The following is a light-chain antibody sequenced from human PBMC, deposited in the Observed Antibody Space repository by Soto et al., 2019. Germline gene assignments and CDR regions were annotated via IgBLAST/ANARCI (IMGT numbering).Light chain of an antibody. CDR2: KAS. Sequence: DIQMTQSPSTLSGSVGDRVTITCRASQTISSWLAWYQQKPGKAPKLLIYKASTWNSGVPSRFSGSGSGTAFTLTISSLQPDDFASYHCQHYNRYSEAFGPGTKVELK. J-gene: IGKJ1*01. CDR3: QHYNRYSEA. V-gene: IGKV1-5*03. CDR1: QTISSW.